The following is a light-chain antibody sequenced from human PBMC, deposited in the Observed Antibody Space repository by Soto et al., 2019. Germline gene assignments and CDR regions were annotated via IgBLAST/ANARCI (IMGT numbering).Light chain of an antibody. CDR2: DAS. V-gene: IGKV1-33*01. Sequence: DIQMTQSPSSLSASVGDRVTITCQASQDISNYLNWYQQKPVKAPKLLIYDASSLKTGVPSRFSGSGSGTDFTFTISSLQPEDIASYYCQQYDNLPLTFGPGTKVDIK. CDR3: QQYDNLPLT. CDR1: QDISNY. J-gene: IGKJ3*01.